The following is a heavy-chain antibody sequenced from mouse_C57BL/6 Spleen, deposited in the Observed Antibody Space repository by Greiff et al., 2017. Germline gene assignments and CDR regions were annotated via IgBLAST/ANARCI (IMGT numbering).Heavy chain of an antibody. CDR1: GYTFTSYW. V-gene: IGHV1-61*01. Sequence: QVQLKQPGAELVRPGSSVKLSCKASGYTFTSYWMDWVKQRPGQGLEWIGNIYPSDSETHYNQKFKDKATLTVDKSSSTAYMQLSSLTSEDSAVFYCARRGDYDDGAWFAYWGQGTLVTVSA. J-gene: IGHJ3*01. CDR3: ARRGDYDDGAWFAY. CDR2: IYPSDSET. D-gene: IGHD2-4*01.